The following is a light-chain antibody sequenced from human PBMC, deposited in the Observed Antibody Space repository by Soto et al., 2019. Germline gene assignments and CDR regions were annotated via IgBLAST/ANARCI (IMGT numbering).Light chain of an antibody. V-gene: IGKV1-5*01. CDR1: QTISGW. J-gene: IGKJ1*01. CDR3: LQYNGYYRT. CDR2: DAS. Sequence: DIQMTQSPSTLPASVGDTVTITCRASQTISGWLAWYQQRPGKAPNLLIFDASTLESGVQSRFSGSGSGTTFTLTISSLQSDDFATYYCLQYNGYYRTFGQGTKVEIK.